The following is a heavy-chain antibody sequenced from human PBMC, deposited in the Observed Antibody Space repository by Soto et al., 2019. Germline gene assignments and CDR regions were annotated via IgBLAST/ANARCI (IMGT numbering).Heavy chain of an antibody. CDR3: ARDPAPSGWYDY. D-gene: IGHD6-19*01. J-gene: IGHJ4*02. CDR2: INSDGSST. V-gene: IGHV3-74*01. CDR1: GFTVSSNY. Sequence: EVQLVESGGGLIQPGGSLRLSCAASGFTVSSNYMSWVRQAPGKGLEWVSRINSDGSSTSYADSVRGRFTISRDSTKNTLYLQMNSLRAEDTAVYYCARDPAPSGWYDYWGQGTLVTVSS.